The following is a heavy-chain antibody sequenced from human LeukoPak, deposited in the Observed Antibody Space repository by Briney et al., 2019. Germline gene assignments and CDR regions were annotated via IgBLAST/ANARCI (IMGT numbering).Heavy chain of an antibody. D-gene: IGHD2-15*01. Sequence: SGGSLRLSCATSGFIFNTHTMHWVRQAPGKGLEYVSTISINGSATYYAISVKGRFTISRDNSKNTLFLQMGSLRVEDMAVYYCAREVPSGGGIYDWGQGTLVTVSS. CDR1: GFIFNTHT. CDR2: ISINGSAT. J-gene: IGHJ4*02. CDR3: AREVPSGGGIYD. V-gene: IGHV3-64*01.